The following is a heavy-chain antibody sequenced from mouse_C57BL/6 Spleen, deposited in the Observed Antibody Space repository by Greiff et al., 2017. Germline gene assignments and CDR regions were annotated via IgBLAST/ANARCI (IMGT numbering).Heavy chain of an antibody. D-gene: IGHD1-1*01. J-gene: IGHJ4*01. CDR1: GYTFTSYW. CDR3: ARNLLITTVVANYAMDY. V-gene: IGHV1-55*01. Sequence: VQLQQPGAELVKPGASVKMSCKASGYTFTSYWITWVKQRPGQGLEWIGDIYPGSGSTNYNEKFKSKATLTVDTSSSTAYMQLSSLTSEDSAVYYCARNLLITTVVANYAMDYWGQGTSVTVSS. CDR2: IYPGSGST.